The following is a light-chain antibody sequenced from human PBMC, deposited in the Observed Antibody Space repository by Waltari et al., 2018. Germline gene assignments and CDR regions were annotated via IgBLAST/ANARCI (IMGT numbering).Light chain of an antibody. Sequence: EIVLTQSPATLSLSPGERATLSCRASQSVSSYLAWYQQKPGQAPRRLIYYASNRATGIPARFSGSGSGTDFTLTITSLEPEDFTVYYCQHRSNWPLTFGGGTKVEIK. CDR2: YAS. CDR1: QSVSSY. J-gene: IGKJ4*01. CDR3: QHRSNWPLT. V-gene: IGKV3-11*01.